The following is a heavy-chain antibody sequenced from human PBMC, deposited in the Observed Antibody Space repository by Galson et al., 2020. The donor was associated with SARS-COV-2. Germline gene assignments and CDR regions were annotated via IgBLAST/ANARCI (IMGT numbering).Heavy chain of an antibody. CDR1: GFTFSSYA. CDR2: ISYDGSNK. CDR3: ARELAPYYGMDV. V-gene: IGHV3-30*04. J-gene: IGHJ6*02. Sequence: GGSLRLSCAASGFTFSSYAMHWVRQAPGKGLEWVAVISYDGSNKYYADSVKGRFTISRDNSKNTLYLQMNSLRAEDTAVYYCARELAPYYGMDVWGQGTTVTVSS.